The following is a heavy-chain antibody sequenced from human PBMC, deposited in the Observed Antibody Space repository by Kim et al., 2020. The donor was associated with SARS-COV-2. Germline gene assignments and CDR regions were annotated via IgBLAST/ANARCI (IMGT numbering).Heavy chain of an antibody. J-gene: IGHJ5*02. V-gene: IGHV3-21*01. CDR3: ARGKAAAGTGLFDP. Sequence: GGSLRLSCAASGFTFSSYSMNWVRQAPGKGLEWVSSISSSSSYIYYADSGKGRFTISRDNAKNSLYLQMNSLRAEDTAVYYCARGKAAAGTGLFDPWGQGTLVTVSS. CDR2: ISSSSSYI. CDR1: GFTFSSYS. D-gene: IGHD6-13*01.